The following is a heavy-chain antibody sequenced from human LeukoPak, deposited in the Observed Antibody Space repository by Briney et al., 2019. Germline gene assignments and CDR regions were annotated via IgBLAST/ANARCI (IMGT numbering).Heavy chain of an antibody. Sequence: GGSLRLSCAASGFTFSSYSMNWVRQAPGKGLEWIGNIKLDGSEKYYVDSVKGRFTISRDNAKNSLYLQMNSLRAEDTAVYYCARDRWIVVGGYYYYYGMDVWGQGTTVTVSS. CDR3: ARDRWIVVGGYYYYYGMDV. CDR2: IKLDGSEK. D-gene: IGHD3-22*01. J-gene: IGHJ6*02. CDR1: GFTFSSYS. V-gene: IGHV3-7*03.